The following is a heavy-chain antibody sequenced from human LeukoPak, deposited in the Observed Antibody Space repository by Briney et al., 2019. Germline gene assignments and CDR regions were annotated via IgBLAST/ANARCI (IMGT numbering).Heavy chain of an antibody. CDR2: ISGSGGST. J-gene: IGHJ4*02. CDR1: GFTFSSYA. V-gene: IGHV3-23*01. CDR3: AKERTMTSKTLTYYFDY. Sequence: GGSLRLSCAASGFTFSSYAMSWVRQAPGKGLEWVSAISGSGGSTYYADSVKRRFTISRDNSKNTLYLQMNSLRAEDTAVYYCAKERTMTSKTLTYYFDYWGQGTLVTVSS. D-gene: IGHD3-22*01.